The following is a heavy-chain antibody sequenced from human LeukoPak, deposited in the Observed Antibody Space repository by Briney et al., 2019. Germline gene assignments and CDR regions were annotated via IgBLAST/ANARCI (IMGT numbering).Heavy chain of an antibody. J-gene: IGHJ4*02. CDR2: VTASARRT. Sequence: PGGSLRLSCVASGFTFSNYAMSWVRQAPGKGLEWVSTVTASARRTYYADSVQGRFTISRDNSNNTLFLQVNSLRADDTAVYHCAKWGFSDRSGANFHSWGQGTLVTVSS. D-gene: IGHD3-22*01. CDR1: GFTFSNYA. CDR3: AKWGFSDRSGANFHS. V-gene: IGHV3-23*01.